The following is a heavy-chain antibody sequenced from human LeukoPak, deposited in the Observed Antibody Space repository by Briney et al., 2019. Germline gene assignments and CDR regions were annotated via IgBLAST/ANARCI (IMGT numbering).Heavy chain of an antibody. D-gene: IGHD4-17*01. V-gene: IGHV3-48*04. J-gene: IGHJ4*02. Sequence: GGSLRLSCAASGFTFSSYSMNWVRQAPGKGLEWVSYISSSGTTIYYADSVKGRFTISRDNAKNSLYLQMNSLRAEDTAVYYCATPWDYGAHWGQGTLVTVSS. CDR3: ATPWDYGAH. CDR2: ISSSGTTI. CDR1: GFTFSSYS.